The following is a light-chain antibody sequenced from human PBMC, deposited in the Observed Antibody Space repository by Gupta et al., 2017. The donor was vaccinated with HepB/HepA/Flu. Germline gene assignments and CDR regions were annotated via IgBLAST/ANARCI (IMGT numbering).Light chain of an antibody. CDR3: LVHFRGALV. CDR1: TGAVTSTYY. CDR2: KTN. J-gene: IGLJ2*01. Sequence: QTVVTQEPSLTVSPGGTVTLTCASNTGAVTSTYYPSWFQQKPGQAHRPLIYKTNNKHSWTPARFSGSLLGDKAALTLSGALPEDEAEYYCLVHFRGALVFGGGTKLTVL. V-gene: IGLV7-43*01.